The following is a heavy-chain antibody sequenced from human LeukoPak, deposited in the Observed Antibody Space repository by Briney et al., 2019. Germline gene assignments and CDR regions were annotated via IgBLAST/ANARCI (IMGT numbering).Heavy chain of an antibody. CDR1: GYTFGGYY. CDR3: ARDYYDSSGYRDY. J-gene: IGHJ4*02. V-gene: IGHV1-2*02. CDR2: INPNSGGT. D-gene: IGHD3-22*01. Sequence: LVASVKVSCKASGYTFGGYYMHWVRQAPGQGLEWMGWINPNSGGTNYAQKFQGRVTMTRDTSISTAYMELRRLRSDDTAVYYCARDYYDSSGYRDYWGQGTLVTVSS.